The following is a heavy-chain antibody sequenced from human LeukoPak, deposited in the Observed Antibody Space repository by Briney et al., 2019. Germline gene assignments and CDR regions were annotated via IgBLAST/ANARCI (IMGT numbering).Heavy chain of an antibody. V-gene: IGHV3-74*01. D-gene: IGHD5/OR15-5a*01. Sequence: GGSLRLSCAASGFTFSSYWMHWVRQAPGKGLVWVSRINSDGSSTSYADSVKGRFTISRDNAENTLYLQMNSLRAEDTAVYYCAKGGAIVWSNYYYYYMDVWGKGTTVTVSS. J-gene: IGHJ6*03. CDR2: INSDGSST. CDR1: GFTFSSYW. CDR3: AKGGAIVWSNYYYYYMDV.